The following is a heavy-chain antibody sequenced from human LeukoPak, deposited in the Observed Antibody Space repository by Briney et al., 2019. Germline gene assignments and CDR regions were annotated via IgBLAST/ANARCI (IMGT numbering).Heavy chain of an antibody. V-gene: IGHV4-59*08. D-gene: IGHD3-9*01. CDR3: ARQGYDILTGYIDAFDI. Sequence: PSETLSLTCTVSGGSISSYYWSWIRQPPGKGLEWIGYISYSGSTNYNPSLKSRVTISIDTSKNQFSLKLRSVTAADTAIYYCARQGYDILTGYIDAFDIWGQGPMVTVSS. J-gene: IGHJ3*02. CDR2: ISYSGST. CDR1: GGSISSYY.